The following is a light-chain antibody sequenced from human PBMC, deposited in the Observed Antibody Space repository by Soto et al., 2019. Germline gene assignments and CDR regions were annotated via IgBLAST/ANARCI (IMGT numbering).Light chain of an antibody. Sequence: DIQMTQSPSTLSASVGDRVTITCWASQSISSWLAWYQQKPGKAPKLLIYKASSLESGVPSRFSGSGSGTEFTLTISSLQPDDFATYYCQHYNSYSEAFGQGTKVDIK. CDR1: QSISSW. CDR3: QHYNSYSEA. V-gene: IGKV1-5*03. J-gene: IGKJ1*01. CDR2: KAS.